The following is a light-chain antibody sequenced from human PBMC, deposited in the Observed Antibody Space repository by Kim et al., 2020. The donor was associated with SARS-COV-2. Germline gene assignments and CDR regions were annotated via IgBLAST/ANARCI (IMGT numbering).Light chain of an antibody. Sequence: QPVLTQTSSASASLGSSVKLTCTLSSGHSSYIIAWHQQQPGQAPRYLMKIEGSGSYNKGSGVPDRFSGSSSGADRYLTISNLQSEDEADYYCETWDSDTHYGLGRGTKVTVL. CDR2: IEGSGSY. J-gene: IGLJ1*01. CDR3: ETWDSDTHYG. CDR1: SGHSSYI. V-gene: IGLV4-60*03.